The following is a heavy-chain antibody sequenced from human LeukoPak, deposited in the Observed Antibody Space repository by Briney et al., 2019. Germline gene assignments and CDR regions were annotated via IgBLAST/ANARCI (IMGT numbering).Heavy chain of an antibody. Sequence: PGGSLRLSCAACGFTVSRNYMSWVRQAPGKGLEWVSVIYSGGNTYYADFVKGRFTISRDNSKNTLYLQINSLTAEDTAVYYCANLPRGDYWGLGTLVTVSS. CDR1: GFTVSRNY. D-gene: IGHD3-10*01. CDR2: IYSGGNT. CDR3: ANLPRGDY. J-gene: IGHJ4*02. V-gene: IGHV3-53*01.